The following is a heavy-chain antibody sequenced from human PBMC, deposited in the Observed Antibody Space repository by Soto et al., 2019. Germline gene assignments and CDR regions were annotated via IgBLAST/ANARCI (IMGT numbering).Heavy chain of an antibody. CDR1: DFTFSNAR. J-gene: IGHJ6*02. V-gene: IGHV3-15*07. CDR3: TTGSVLTTYYGMDV. Sequence: PGGSLRLSCAASDFTFSNARVNWVRQAPGKGLEWVGRIEKKSSGGTTYYVAPVKGRFTISRDDSKNTLFLQMNSLKIEDTAVYYCTTGSVLTTYYGMDVWGQGTTVTVSS. CDR2: IEKKSSGGTT. D-gene: IGHD1-1*01.